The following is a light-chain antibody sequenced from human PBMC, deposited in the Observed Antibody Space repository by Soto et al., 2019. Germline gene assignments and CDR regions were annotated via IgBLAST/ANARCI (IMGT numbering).Light chain of an antibody. CDR1: QSIRKY. CDR3: QQSNNVPYT. J-gene: IGKJ2*01. V-gene: IGKV1-39*01. Sequence: DIQMTQSPSSLSASVGDRVTITCRASQSIRKYLNWYQQIPGKAPKLLIYAASSLQSGVPSRFSGSGSETDFTLTISSLQPEDFATYYCQQSNNVPYTFGQGTKLEIK. CDR2: AAS.